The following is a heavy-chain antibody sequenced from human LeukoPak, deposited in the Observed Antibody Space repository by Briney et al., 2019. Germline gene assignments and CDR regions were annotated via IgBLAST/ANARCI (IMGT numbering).Heavy chain of an antibody. Sequence: GGSLRLSCAASGFTFSSYSMSWVRQAPGKGLEWVSGISGSGGSTDYADSVKGRFTISRDNSKNTLYLQMNSLRAEDTAVYYCAKGRSGSYRYYYYYMDVWGKGTTVTVSS. J-gene: IGHJ6*03. CDR1: GFTFSSYS. CDR2: ISGSGGST. D-gene: IGHD1-26*01. CDR3: AKGRSGSYRYYYYYMDV. V-gene: IGHV3-23*01.